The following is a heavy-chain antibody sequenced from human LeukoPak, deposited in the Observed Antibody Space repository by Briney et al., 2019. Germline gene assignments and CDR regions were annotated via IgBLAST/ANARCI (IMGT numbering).Heavy chain of an antibody. D-gene: IGHD3-10*01. CDR1: GYTLTELS. CDR3: ARAIDYGSGSYELGFDP. Sequence: GASVKVSCKVSGYTLTELSMHWVRQAPGKGLEWMGGFDPEDGETIYAQKFQGRVTMTEDTSTDTAYMELSNLRSEDTAVYYCARAIDYGSGSYELGFDPWGQGTLVTVSS. J-gene: IGHJ5*02. CDR2: FDPEDGET. V-gene: IGHV1-24*01.